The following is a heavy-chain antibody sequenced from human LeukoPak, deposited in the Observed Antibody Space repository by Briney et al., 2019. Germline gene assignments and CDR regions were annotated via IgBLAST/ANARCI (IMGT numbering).Heavy chain of an antibody. CDR3: AREGIGWFDP. J-gene: IGHJ5*02. V-gene: IGHV3-7*01. D-gene: IGHD2-15*01. CDR1: GFTFSRYW. CDR2: IKQDRSEK. Sequence: GGSLRLSCAASGFTFSRYWMSWVRQAPGKGLEWVANIKQDRSEKYYVDSVKGRFTISRDNAKNSLYLQMNSLRAEDTAVYYCAREGIGWFDPWGQGSLVIVSS.